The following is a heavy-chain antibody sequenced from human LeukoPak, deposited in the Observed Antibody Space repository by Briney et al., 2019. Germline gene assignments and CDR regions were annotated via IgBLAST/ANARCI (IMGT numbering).Heavy chain of an antibody. CDR3: ARGGDFWSGYSYYFDY. D-gene: IGHD3-3*01. V-gene: IGHV3-7*01. J-gene: IGHJ4*02. CDR1: GFAFSSYW. CDR2: IKQDGSEK. Sequence: GGSLRLSCAASGFAFSSYWMSWVRQAPGKGLEWVANIKQDGSEKYYVDSVKGRFTISRDNAKNSLYLQMNSLRAEDTAVYYCARGGDFWSGYSYYFDYWGQGTLVTVSS.